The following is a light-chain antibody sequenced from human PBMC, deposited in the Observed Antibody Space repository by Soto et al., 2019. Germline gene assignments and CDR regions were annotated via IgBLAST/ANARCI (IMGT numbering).Light chain of an antibody. J-gene: IGKJ1*01. CDR3: QNLDSTPHT. CDR1: QDITSY. CDR2: EAS. Sequence: DIELTQSPSTLSSSVGDRVTITCRASQDITSYLAGYHQKPGEAPNLLIYEASTIQSGGPSRFRSGRSGAEFTLTTSSLQPEDVATYYCQNLDSTPHTFGQGTKVDIK. V-gene: IGKV1-27*01.